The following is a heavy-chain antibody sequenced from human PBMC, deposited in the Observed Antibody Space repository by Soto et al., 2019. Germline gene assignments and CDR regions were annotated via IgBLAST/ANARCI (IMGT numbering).Heavy chain of an antibody. CDR2: FDPEAIKT. J-gene: IGHJ4*02. CDR3: ATLADYFGSGSFPSYFDY. CDR1: GYTLTELS. V-gene: IGHV1-24*01. Sequence: QVQMVQSGAEVKKPGASVKVSCKVSGYTLTELSIHWVRQPPGKGLEWMGGFDPEAIKTIYAQKFQGRVTMTEDRSTDTAYMELSGLRSEDTAVYYCATLADYFGSGSFPSYFDYWGQGTLVTVSS. D-gene: IGHD3-10*01.